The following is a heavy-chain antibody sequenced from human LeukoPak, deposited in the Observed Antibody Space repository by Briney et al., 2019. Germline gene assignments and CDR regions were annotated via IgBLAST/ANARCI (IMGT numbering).Heavy chain of an antibody. J-gene: IGHJ4*02. CDR2: MDPNSGNT. CDR3: ARGITYYYDSSGYYHDESPYVFDY. Sequence: ASVKVSCEASGYTFTSYDINWVRQATGQGLEWMGWMDPNSGNTGYAQKFQGRVTMTRNTSISTAYMELSSLRSEDTAVYYCARGITYYYDSSGYYHDESPYVFDYWGQGTLVTVSS. D-gene: IGHD3-22*01. CDR1: GYTFTSYD. V-gene: IGHV1-8*01.